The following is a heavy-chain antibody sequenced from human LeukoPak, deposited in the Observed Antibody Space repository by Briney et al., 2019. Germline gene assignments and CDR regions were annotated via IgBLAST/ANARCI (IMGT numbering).Heavy chain of an antibody. V-gene: IGHV4-4*02. CDR3: ARGGYGSGSYCLDY. J-gene: IGHJ4*02. CDR1: GGSISSSNW. D-gene: IGHD3-10*01. Sequence: PSETLSLTCAVSGGSISSSNWWSWVRQPPGKGLEWIGEIYHSGSTNYNPSLKSRVTISVDKSKNQFSLKLSSVTAADTAVYYCARGGYGSGSYCLDYWGQGTLVTVSS. CDR2: IYHSGST.